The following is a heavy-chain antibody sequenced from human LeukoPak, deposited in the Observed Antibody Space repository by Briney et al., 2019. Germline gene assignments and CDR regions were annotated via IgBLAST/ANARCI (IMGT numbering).Heavy chain of an antibody. CDR1: GGSISSYY. J-gene: IGHJ5*02. D-gene: IGHD1-26*01. CDR3: ARASGSYWFDH. V-gene: IGHV4-59*07. CDR2: IYYSGST. Sequence: SDTLSLTCTVSGGSISSYYWSWLRQPPGKGLEWIGYIYYSGSTNYNPSLKSRVTISVDTSKNQFSLKLSSVTAADTAVYYCARASGSYWFDHWGQGTLVTVSS.